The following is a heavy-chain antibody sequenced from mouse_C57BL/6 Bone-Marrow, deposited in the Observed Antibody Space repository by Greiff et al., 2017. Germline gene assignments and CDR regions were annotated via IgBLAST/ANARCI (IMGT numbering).Heavy chain of an antibody. CDR2: IYPGSGST. Sequence: QVQLQQPGAELVKPGASVKMSCKASGYTFTSYWITWVKQRPGQGLEWIGDIYPGSGSTNYNAKFKSKATLTVDTSSSTAYMQLSSLTSEDSAVYYCARFLRPRYAMDYWGQGTSVTVSS. V-gene: IGHV1-55*01. J-gene: IGHJ4*01. CDR1: GYTFTSYW. CDR3: ARFLRPRYAMDY. D-gene: IGHD1-1*01.